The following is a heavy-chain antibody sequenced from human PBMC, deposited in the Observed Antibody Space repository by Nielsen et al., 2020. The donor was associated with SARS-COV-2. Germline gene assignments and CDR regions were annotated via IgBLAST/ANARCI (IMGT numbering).Heavy chain of an antibody. Sequence: GGSLRLSCAASGFTFSSYGMHWVRQAPGKGLEWVAVISYDGSNKYYADSVKGRFTISRDNSKNTLYLQMNSLRAEDTAVYYCAKGWSSWYFDYWGQGTLVTVSS. CDR3: AKGWSSWYFDY. D-gene: IGHD6-13*01. J-gene: IGHJ4*02. CDR1: GFTFSSYG. CDR2: ISYDGSNK. V-gene: IGHV3-30*18.